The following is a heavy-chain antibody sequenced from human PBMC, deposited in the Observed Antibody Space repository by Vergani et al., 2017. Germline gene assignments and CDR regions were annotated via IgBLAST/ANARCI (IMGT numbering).Heavy chain of an antibody. CDR1: GFTVSSNY. Sequence: VQLVESGGGVVQPGRSLRLSCAASGFTVSSNYMSWVRQAPGKGLEWVSVIYSGGSTYYADSVKGRFTISRHNSKNTLYLQMNSLRAEDTAVYYCAKSIRHSSSREGYWGQGTLVTVSS. V-gene: IGHV3-53*04. CDR2: IYSGGST. D-gene: IGHD6-6*01. J-gene: IGHJ4*02. CDR3: AKSIRHSSSREGY.